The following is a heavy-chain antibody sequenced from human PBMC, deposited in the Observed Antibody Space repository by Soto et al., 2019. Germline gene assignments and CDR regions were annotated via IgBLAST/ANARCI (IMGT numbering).Heavy chain of an antibody. Sequence: ASVKVSCKASGYTFTGYYMHWVRQAPGQGLEWMGWINPNSGGTNYAQKFQGRVTMTRDTSISTAYMELSRLRSDDTAVYYCARESVPAARYYYYYGMDVWGQGTTVTVSS. J-gene: IGHJ6*02. CDR1: GYTFTGYY. CDR3: ARESVPAARYYYYYGMDV. V-gene: IGHV1-2*02. D-gene: IGHD2-2*01. CDR2: INPNSGGT.